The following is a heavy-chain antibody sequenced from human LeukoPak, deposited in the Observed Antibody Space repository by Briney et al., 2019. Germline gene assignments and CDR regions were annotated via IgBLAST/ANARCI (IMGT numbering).Heavy chain of an antibody. Sequence: ASVKVSCKASGYTFTSYDINWVRQATGQGLEWMGWMNPNSGNTGYAQKFQGRVTITRNTSISTAYMELSSLRSEDTAVYYCARGDEDIVVVPAATDYYYYYMDVWGKGTTVTVSS. CDR3: ARGDEDIVVVPAATDYYYYYMDV. CDR1: GYTFTSYD. D-gene: IGHD2-2*01. CDR2: MNPNSGNT. V-gene: IGHV1-8*03. J-gene: IGHJ6*03.